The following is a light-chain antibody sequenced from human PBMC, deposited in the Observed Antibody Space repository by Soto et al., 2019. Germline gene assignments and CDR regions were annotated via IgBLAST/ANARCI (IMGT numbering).Light chain of an antibody. CDR3: QQYNAYSWT. V-gene: IGKV3-15*01. CDR1: QSVSSN. J-gene: IGKJ1*01. Sequence: EVVLTQSPATRSVSPGERATLSCRASQSVSSNLAWYQQKPGQAPRLLIYGASTRATGIPARFSGSGSGTEFTLTISSLQSDDFGTYYCQQYNAYSWTFGQGTKVDIK. CDR2: GAS.